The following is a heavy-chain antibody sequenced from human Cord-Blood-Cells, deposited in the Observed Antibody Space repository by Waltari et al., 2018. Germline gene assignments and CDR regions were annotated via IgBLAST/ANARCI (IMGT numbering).Heavy chain of an antibody. Sequence: EVQLVESGGGLVKPGGSLRLSCAASGFTFSSYSMNWVRQAPGKGRKWVASISSSRSYRYYADSVKGRCTRARDNAKNSLYLQMNSLRAEDTAVYYCASILGIPGGYWGQGTLVTVSS. CDR2: ISSSRSYR. J-gene: IGHJ4*02. CDR1: GFTFSSYS. CDR3: ASILGIPGGY. V-gene: IGHV3-21*01. D-gene: IGHD7-27*01.